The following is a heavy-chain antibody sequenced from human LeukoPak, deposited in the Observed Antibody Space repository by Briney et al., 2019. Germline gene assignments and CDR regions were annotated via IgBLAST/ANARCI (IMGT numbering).Heavy chain of an antibody. V-gene: IGHV1-2*02. CDR3: ARAGTYYDSSGYYGDFDY. CDR1: GYTFTGYY. D-gene: IGHD3-22*01. CDR2: INPNSGGT. J-gene: IGHJ4*02. Sequence: ASVKVSCKASGYTFTGYYMHWVRQAPGQGLEWMGWINPNSGGTNYAQKFQGRVTMTRDTSISTAYMELSRLRSDDTAVYYCARAGTYYDSSGYYGDFDYWGQGTLVTVSS.